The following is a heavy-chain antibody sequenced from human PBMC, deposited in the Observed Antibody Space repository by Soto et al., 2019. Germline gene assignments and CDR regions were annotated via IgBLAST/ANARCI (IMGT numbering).Heavy chain of an antibody. CDR2: ISYDGSNK. Sequence: GGSLRLSCAASGFTFSSYGMHWVRQAPGKGLEWVAVISYDGSNKYYADSVKGRFTISRDNSKNTLYLQMNSLRAEDTAVYYCAKERITIFGVGGGIDYWGQGTLVTVSS. J-gene: IGHJ4*02. V-gene: IGHV3-30*18. CDR1: GFTFSSYG. D-gene: IGHD3-3*01. CDR3: AKERITIFGVGGGIDY.